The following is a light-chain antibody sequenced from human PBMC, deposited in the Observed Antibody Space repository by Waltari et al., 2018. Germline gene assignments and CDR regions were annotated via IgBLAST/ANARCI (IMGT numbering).Light chain of an antibody. CDR1: QSISKN. CDR3: QQYNHWYS. CDR2: GAS. J-gene: IGKJ2*03. Sequence: EIVMTQSPVTLSVSPGERATLSCRASQSISKNLACYQQKTGHAPGLLIYGASTRATGIPARFSGSGSGTEFTLTISNLQTEDFAVYYCQQYNHWYSFGQGTKLEIK. V-gene: IGKV3-15*01.